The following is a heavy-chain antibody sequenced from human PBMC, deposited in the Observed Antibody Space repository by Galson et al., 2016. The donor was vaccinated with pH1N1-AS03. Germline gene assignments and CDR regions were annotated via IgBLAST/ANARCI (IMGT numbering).Heavy chain of an antibody. CDR1: GYTFTSYY. J-gene: IGHJ6*02. Sequence: SVKVSCKASGYTFTSYYIHWVRQAPGQGREWMGIINPSDGNTNYAQRFQGRVTMTRDTSTSTVYMELSSLRSDDTAVYYCARVSAGLTGYYYAMDVWCQGTTVTVSS. CDR3: ARVSAGLTGYYYAMDV. CDR2: INPSDGNT. V-gene: IGHV1-46*01. D-gene: IGHD4/OR15-4a*01.